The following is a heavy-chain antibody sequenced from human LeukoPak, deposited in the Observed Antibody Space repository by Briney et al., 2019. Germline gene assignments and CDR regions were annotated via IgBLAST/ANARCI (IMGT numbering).Heavy chain of an antibody. V-gene: IGHV1-8*01. Sequence: ASVTVSCKASGYTFTSYDINWVRQATGQGLEWMGWMNPNSGNTGYAQKFQGRVTMTRNTSISTAYMELSSLRSEDTAVYYCARGVAAAVYYYYGMDVWGQGTTVTVSS. D-gene: IGHD6-13*01. CDR3: ARGVAAAVYYYYGMDV. CDR2: MNPNSGNT. CDR1: GYTFTSYD. J-gene: IGHJ6*02.